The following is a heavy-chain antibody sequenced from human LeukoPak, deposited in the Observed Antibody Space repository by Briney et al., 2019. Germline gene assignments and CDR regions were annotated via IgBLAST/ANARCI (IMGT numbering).Heavy chain of an antibody. V-gene: IGHV3-23*01. D-gene: IGHD3-16*01. CDR2: IIDSGDIT. Sequence: GGSLRLSCEASGITFSSYAMSWVRQAPGKGLEWVSGIIDSGDITYYANSVKGRFTISRDNPKNTLYLQMNSLRAEDTAVYYCAKLGGQEVYNYYVGVWGKGTTVAVSS. CDR3: AKLGGQEVYNYYVGV. J-gene: IGHJ6*03. CDR1: GITFSSYA.